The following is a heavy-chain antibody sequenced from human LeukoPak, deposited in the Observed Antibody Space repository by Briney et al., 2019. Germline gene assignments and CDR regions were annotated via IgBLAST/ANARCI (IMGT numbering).Heavy chain of an antibody. D-gene: IGHD6-13*01. J-gene: IGHJ3*02. CDR1: GFTFTGYY. CDR2: IIPIFGTA. CDR3: ARSLPSSSWYNAFDI. V-gene: IGHV1-69*06. Sequence: GASVKVSCKASGFTFTGYYIHWVRQAPGQGLEWMGGIIPIFGTANYAQKFQGRVTITADKSTSTAYMELSSLRSEDTAVYYCARSLPSSSWYNAFDIWGQGTMVTVSS.